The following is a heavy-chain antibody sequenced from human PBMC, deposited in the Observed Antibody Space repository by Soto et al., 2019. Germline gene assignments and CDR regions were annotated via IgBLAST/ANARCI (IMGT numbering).Heavy chain of an antibody. V-gene: IGHV4-39*01. CDR3: ARXRASDYGGNHHPYYFDR. Sequence: SETLSLTCTVSGASMITDNYFWVWIRQSPRRGLELIGSISYSGRTYDNPSLQSRVTISIDASKNQFSLKLTSVTTADTAVYYCARXRASDYGGNHHPYYFDRWGQGALVTVSS. J-gene: IGHJ4*02. CDR2: ISYSGRT. D-gene: IGHD4-17*01. CDR1: GASMITDNYF.